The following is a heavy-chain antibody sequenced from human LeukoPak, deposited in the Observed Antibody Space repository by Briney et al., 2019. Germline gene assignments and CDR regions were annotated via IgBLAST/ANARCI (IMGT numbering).Heavy chain of an antibody. J-gene: IGHJ5*02. CDR3: ARGVYNDRSGYPSS. Sequence: SETLPLTCAVYGGSFSGYYWSWIRQPPGKGLEWIGEINHSGSTNYNPSLKSRVTISVDTSKNQFSLKLSSVPAADTAAYYCARGVYNDRSGYPSSWGQETLVTVSS. D-gene: IGHD3-22*01. V-gene: IGHV4-34*01. CDR2: INHSGST. CDR1: GGSFSGYY.